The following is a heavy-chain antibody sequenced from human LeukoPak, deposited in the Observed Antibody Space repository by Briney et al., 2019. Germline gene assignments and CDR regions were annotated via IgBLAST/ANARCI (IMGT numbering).Heavy chain of an antibody. CDR1: GGSISSYY. J-gene: IGHJ6*03. D-gene: IGHD3-16*01. V-gene: IGHV4-4*07. CDR2: IYTSGST. Sequence: SETLSLTCTVSGGSISSYYWSWIRQPAGKGLEWIGRIYTSGSTNYNPSLKSRVTMSVDTSKNQFSLKLSSVTAANTAVYYCARDLMTNYYYYYYMDVWGKGTTVTVSS. CDR3: ARDLMTNYYYYYYMDV.